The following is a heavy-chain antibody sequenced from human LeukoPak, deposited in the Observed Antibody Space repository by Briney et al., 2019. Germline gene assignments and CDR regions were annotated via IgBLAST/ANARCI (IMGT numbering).Heavy chain of an antibody. V-gene: IGHV4-38-2*02. Sequence: PSETLSLTCTVSGYSISSGYYWGWIRQPPGKGLEWIGSIYHSGSTYYNPSLKSRVTISVDTSKNQFSLKLSSVTAADTAVYYCARVKGLSAGYYYDSSGYQFDYWGQGTLVTVSS. CDR3: ARVKGLSAGYYYDSSGYQFDY. D-gene: IGHD3-22*01. CDR2: IYHSGST. CDR1: GYSISSGYY. J-gene: IGHJ4*02.